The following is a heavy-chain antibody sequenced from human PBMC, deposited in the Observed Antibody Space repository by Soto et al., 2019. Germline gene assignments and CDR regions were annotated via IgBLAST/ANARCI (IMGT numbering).Heavy chain of an antibody. CDR1: GGSMSYRKG. CDR2: IYHSGGA. J-gene: IGHJ4*02. Sequence: QAHLPQSRRTVVKLGGTLPLTRCGWGGSMSYRKGWMGVRDPPGKGGEGMGEIYHSGGANYNQSLRSRVTISVDTSKNQFSLKLNYVTAADTAVYYCAKTGTMTSSGPIDFWGQGMSVTVSS. D-gene: IGHD1-1*01. CDR3: AKTGTMTSSGPIDF. V-gene: IGHV4-4*02.